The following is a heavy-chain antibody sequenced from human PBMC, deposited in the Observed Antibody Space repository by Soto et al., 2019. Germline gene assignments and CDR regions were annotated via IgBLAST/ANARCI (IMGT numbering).Heavy chain of an antibody. CDR1: GYSLSDLS. J-gene: IGHJ4*02. D-gene: IGHD2-2*01. CDR2: LDAGDGET. CDR3: ATLPRTIERTPAAIWSFDS. Sequence: GASVKVSCKVSGYSLSDLSIHWVRQAPGKGLEWMGGLDAGDGETIYAQKLQGRGTMTEDTSTDTAYMELSSLTSEDTAMYYCATLPRTIERTPAAIWSFDSWGQGTLVTVSS. V-gene: IGHV1-24*01.